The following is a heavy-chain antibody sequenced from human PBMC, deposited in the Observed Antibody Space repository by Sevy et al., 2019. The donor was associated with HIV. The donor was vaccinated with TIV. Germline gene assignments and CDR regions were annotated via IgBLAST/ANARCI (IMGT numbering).Heavy chain of an antibody. CDR1: GFTFSNYA. J-gene: IGHJ4*02. CDR2: IWSDGAYQ. D-gene: IGHD3-22*01. Sequence: GGCLRLYCAATGFTFSNYAMHWVRQAPGKGMECVAIIWSDGAYQYHGDSVKGRFTISRDNSKNTLYLQMNNVRVEDTAVYYCARGGYYYDNAAYYALDSWGQGILVTVSS. V-gene: IGHV3-33*01. CDR3: ARGGYYYDNAAYYALDS.